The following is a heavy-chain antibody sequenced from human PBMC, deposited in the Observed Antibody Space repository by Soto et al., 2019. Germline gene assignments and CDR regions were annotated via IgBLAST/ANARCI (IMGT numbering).Heavy chain of an antibody. D-gene: IGHD4-17*01. CDR2: IWYDGSNK. V-gene: IGHV3-33*01. CDR3: ARYPQGDYIGYYYYMDG. Sequence: GGSLRLSCAASGFTFSSYGMHWVRQAPGKGLEWVAVIWYDGSNKYYADSVKGRFTISRDNSKNTLYLQMNSLRAEDTAVYYCARYPQGDYIGYYYYMDGWGKGNTVTVSS. J-gene: IGHJ6*03. CDR1: GFTFSSYG.